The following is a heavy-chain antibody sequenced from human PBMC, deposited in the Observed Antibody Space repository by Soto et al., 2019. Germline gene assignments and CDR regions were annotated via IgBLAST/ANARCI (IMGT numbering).Heavy chain of an antibody. J-gene: IGHJ4*02. D-gene: IGHD6-19*01. V-gene: IGHV1-69*13. CDR2: IIPIFGTA. Sequence: SVKVSCKASGGTFSSYAISWVRQAPGQGLEWMGGIIPIFGTANYAQKFQGRVTITADESTSTAYMELSSLRSEDTAVYYCASISSGWYALDYWGQGTLVTVSS. CDR1: GGTFSSYA. CDR3: ASISSGWYALDY.